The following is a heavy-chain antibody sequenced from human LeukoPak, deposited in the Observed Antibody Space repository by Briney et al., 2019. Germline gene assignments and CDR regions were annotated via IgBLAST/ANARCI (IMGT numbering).Heavy chain of an antibody. CDR1: GGSISSSSYY. Sequence: PSETLSLTCTVSGGSISSSSYYWGWIRQPPGKGLEWIGSIYHSGSTYYNPSLKSRVTISVDTSKNQFSLKLSSVTAADTAVYYCASLTYYYDSSGYYSPQYYYYYYYMDVWGKGTTVTVSS. J-gene: IGHJ6*03. D-gene: IGHD3-22*01. CDR2: IYHSGST. V-gene: IGHV4-39*01. CDR3: ASLTYYYDSSGYYSPQYYYYYYYMDV.